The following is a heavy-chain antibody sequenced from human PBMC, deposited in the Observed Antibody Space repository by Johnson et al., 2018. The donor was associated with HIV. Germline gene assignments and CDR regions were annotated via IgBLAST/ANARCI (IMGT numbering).Heavy chain of an antibody. D-gene: IGHD7-27*01. CDR2: ISWNSGSI. V-gene: IGHV3-9*01. CDR3: ARGLELGMVAFDI. Sequence: VQLVESGGGVVQPGRSLRLSCAASGFTFDDYAMHWVRQAPGKGLEWVSGISWNSGSIDYADSVKGRFTISRDNAKKSLYLQMNSLRAEDTAVYYCARGLELGMVAFDIWGQGTMVTVSS. J-gene: IGHJ3*02. CDR1: GFTFDDYA.